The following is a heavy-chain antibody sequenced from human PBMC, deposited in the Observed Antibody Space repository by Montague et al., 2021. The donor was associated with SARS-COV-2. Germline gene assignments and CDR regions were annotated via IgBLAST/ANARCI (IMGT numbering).Heavy chain of an antibody. CDR3: ATDRTVAPGYGFDP. J-gene: IGHJ5*02. V-gene: IGHV3-74*01. Sequence: SLRLSCAASGFTFSSHWTHWVRQLPGKGLLWVSRINTDGTITNYADSVKGRFTISRDNAKNSMYLQMNSLRVEDTAVYYCATDRTVAPGYGFDPWGQGTLVTVSS. CDR1: GFTFSSHW. CDR2: INTDGTIT. D-gene: IGHD3-9*01.